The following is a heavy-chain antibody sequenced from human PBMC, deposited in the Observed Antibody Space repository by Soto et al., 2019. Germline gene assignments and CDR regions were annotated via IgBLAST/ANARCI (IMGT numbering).Heavy chain of an antibody. D-gene: IGHD3-3*01. CDR1: GFTFSSYS. CDR3: ARVSDFWSGYYDGVDY. CDR2: ISSSSSYI. V-gene: IGHV3-21*06. Sequence: GGSLRLSCAASGFTFSSYSMNWVRQAPGKGLEWVSSISSSSSYIYYADSVKGRSTISRDNAKNPLYLQMNSLRAEDTAVYYCARVSDFWSGYYDGVDYWGQGTLVTVSS. J-gene: IGHJ4*02.